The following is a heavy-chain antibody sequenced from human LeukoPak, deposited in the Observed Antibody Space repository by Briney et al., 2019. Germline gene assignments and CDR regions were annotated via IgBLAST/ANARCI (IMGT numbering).Heavy chain of an antibody. Sequence: ASVKVSCKASGYTFTSYAMNWVRQAPGQGLEWMGWINTNTGNPTYAQGFTGRFVFSLDTSVSTAYLQISSLKAEDTAVYYCARDLNYYDSSGYYFDAFDIWGQGTMVTVSS. CDR1: GYTFTSYA. D-gene: IGHD3-22*01. J-gene: IGHJ3*02. V-gene: IGHV7-4-1*02. CDR2: INTNTGNP. CDR3: ARDLNYYDSSGYYFDAFDI.